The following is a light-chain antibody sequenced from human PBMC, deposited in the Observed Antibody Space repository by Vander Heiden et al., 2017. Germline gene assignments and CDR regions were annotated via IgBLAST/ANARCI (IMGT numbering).Light chain of an antibody. CDR1: QGVSSY. CDR2: DVS. V-gene: IGKV3-11*01. CDR3: QQGRNWPPIT. J-gene: IGKJ5*01. Sequence: EIVLTQSPATLSLSPGERATLSCRASQGVSSYLAWYQQKPGQAPRLLIYDVSNRATGIPARFSGSRSGTDFTLTISSLEPEDLAVYYCQQGRNWPPITFGQGTRLEMK.